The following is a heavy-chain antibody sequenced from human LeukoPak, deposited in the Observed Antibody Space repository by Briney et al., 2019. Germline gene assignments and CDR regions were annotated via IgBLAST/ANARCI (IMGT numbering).Heavy chain of an antibody. J-gene: IGHJ4*02. Sequence: GGSLRLSCAASGFTLSAYYMAWVRQAPGKGLEFVSGSSGTGFSTHYADSVKGRFTIFRDESKNILYLQMDSLRAEDTALYYCARDGYNWIPFDAWGQGTPVTVSS. CDR3: ARDGYNWIPFDA. V-gene: IGHV3-23*01. CDR1: GFTLSAYY. CDR2: SSGTGFST. D-gene: IGHD1-20*01.